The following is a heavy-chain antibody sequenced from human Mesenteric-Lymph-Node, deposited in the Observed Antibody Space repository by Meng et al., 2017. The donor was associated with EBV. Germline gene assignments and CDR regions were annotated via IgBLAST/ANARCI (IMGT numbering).Heavy chain of an antibody. J-gene: IGHJ4*02. Sequence: QVQLQQWGAGLLKPSETLSLTCAVDGGSFSGYYWSWIRQPPGKGLEWIGEINHSGSTNYNPSLKSRVTTSVDTSKNQFSLKLSSVTAADTAVYYCARGVYYGDYAFGYWGQGTLVTVSS. CDR2: INHSGST. V-gene: IGHV4-34*01. CDR1: GGSFSGYY. D-gene: IGHD4-17*01. CDR3: ARGVYYGDYAFGY.